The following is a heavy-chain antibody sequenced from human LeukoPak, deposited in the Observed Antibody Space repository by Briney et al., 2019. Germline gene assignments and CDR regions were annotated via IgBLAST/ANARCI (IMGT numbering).Heavy chain of an antibody. J-gene: IGHJ6*02. CDR3: AKAHPDSRPIFGVVITPAGGMDV. Sequence: GGSLRLSCAASGVTFSSYAMSWVRQAPGKGLEWVSAISGSGGSKYYADSVKGRFTISRDNSKNTLYLQMNSLRAEDTAVYYCAKAHPDSRPIFGVVITPAGGMDVWGQGTTVTVSS. CDR2: ISGSGGSK. V-gene: IGHV3-23*01. CDR1: GVTFSSYA. D-gene: IGHD3-3*01.